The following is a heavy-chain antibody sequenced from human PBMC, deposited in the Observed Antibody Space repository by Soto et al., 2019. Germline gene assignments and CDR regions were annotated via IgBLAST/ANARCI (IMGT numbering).Heavy chain of an antibody. CDR3: ARERNPLHQYGSGSYYTARYYYYMDV. CDR1: GGSISSYY. Sequence: SETLSLTCTVSGGSISSYYWSWIRQPPGKGLEWIGYIYYSGSTNYNPSLKSRLTISVDTSKNQFSLKLSSVTAADTAVYYCARERNPLHQYGSGSYYTARYYYYMDVWGKGTTVTVSS. CDR2: IYYSGST. D-gene: IGHD3-10*01. V-gene: IGHV4-59*01. J-gene: IGHJ6*03.